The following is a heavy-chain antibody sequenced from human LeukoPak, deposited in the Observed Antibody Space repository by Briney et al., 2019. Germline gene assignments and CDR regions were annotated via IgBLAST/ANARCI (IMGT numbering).Heavy chain of an antibody. Sequence: GASVRLSCAVSGFTFSSYAMTWVRQAPGNGLEWVSAISGSGGSTYYADSVKGRFTISRDNSKNTLYLEMNSLRAEDTAVYYCAKDKGIIGNIYDYWGQGTLVTVSS. CDR3: AKDKGIIGNIYDY. CDR1: GFTFSSYA. D-gene: IGHD1-20*01. V-gene: IGHV3-23*01. CDR2: ISGSGGST. J-gene: IGHJ4*02.